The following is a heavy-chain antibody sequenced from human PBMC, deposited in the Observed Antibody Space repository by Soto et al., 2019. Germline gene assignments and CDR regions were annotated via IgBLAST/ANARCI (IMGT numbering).Heavy chain of an antibody. Sequence: PGGSLRLSCAASGFTFSSYWMHWVRQAPGKGLVWVSHINIDGSSTSYADSVKGRFTISRDNAKNTLYLQMNSLRAEDTALYYCARVIYGGWSTIKDYYYYAMDVWGQGTTVTV. CDR2: INIDGSST. CDR1: GFTFSSYW. D-gene: IGHD5-12*01. CDR3: ARVIYGGWSTIKDYYYYAMDV. V-gene: IGHV3-74*01. J-gene: IGHJ6*02.